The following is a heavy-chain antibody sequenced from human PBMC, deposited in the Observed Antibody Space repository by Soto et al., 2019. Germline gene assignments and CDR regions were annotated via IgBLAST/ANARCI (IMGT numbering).Heavy chain of an antibody. CDR1: GYTFTGYY. D-gene: IGHD6-19*01. J-gene: IGHJ6*02. CDR3: ARAGSSGWYGKYYYYYYGMDV. Sequence: GASVKVSCKASGYTFTGYYMHWVRQAPGQGLEWMGWINPNSGGTNYAQKFQGWVTMTRDTSISTAYMELSRLRSDDTAVYYCARAGSSGWYGKYYYYYYGMDVWGQGTTVTVSS. CDR2: INPNSGGT. V-gene: IGHV1-2*04.